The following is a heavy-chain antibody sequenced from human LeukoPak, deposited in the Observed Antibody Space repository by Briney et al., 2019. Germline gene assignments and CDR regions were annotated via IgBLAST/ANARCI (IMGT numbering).Heavy chain of an antibody. CDR3: AREVGGWLNA. Sequence: SETLSLTCTVSGGSISNYYWSWIRQPPGKGLEWIGYIHYRGSTNYNPSLKSRVTISVDTSKNQFSLRLSSVTAADTAVYYCAREVGGWLNAWGQGTLVTVSS. V-gene: IGHV4-59*01. CDR2: IHYRGST. J-gene: IGHJ4*02. CDR1: GGSISNYY. D-gene: IGHD3-22*01.